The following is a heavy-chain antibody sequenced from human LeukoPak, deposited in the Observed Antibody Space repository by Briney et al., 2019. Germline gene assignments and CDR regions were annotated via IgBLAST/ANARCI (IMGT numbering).Heavy chain of an antibody. J-gene: IGHJ3*02. D-gene: IGHD3-22*01. Sequence: PSETLSLTCAVYGGSFSGYYWSWIRQPPGKGLEWIGEINHSGSTNYNPSLKSRVTISVDTSKNQFSLKLSSVTAADTAVYYCAAIRGLFGNAFDIWGQGTMVTVSS. CDR3: AAIRGLFGNAFDI. V-gene: IGHV4-34*01. CDR1: GGSFSGYY. CDR2: INHSGST.